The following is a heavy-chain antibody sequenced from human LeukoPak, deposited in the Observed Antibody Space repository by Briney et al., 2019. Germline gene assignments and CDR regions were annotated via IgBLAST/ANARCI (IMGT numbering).Heavy chain of an antibody. V-gene: IGHV3-11*01. J-gene: IGHJ4*02. D-gene: IGHD5-18*01. CDR1: GFTFSDYY. CDR2: ISSSGSII. CDR3: ARDMGYGYQGFDY. Sequence: GGSLRLSCAASGFTFSDYYMSWVRQAPGKGLEWVSYISSSGSIIYYADSVKGRFTISRDNAKNSLYLQMNSLRAEDTAVYYCARDMGYGYQGFDYWGQGTLVTVSS.